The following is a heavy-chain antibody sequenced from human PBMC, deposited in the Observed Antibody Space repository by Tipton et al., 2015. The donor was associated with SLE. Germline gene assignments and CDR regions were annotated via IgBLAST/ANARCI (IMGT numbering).Heavy chain of an antibody. CDR2: IYHSGST. D-gene: IGHD6-13*01. V-gene: IGHV4-39*07. CDR3: AREGSSWPK. CDR1: GGSISSSSYY. J-gene: IGHJ4*02. Sequence: TLSLTCTVSGGSISSSSYYWGWIRQPPGKGLEWIGSIYHSGSTYYNPSLKSRVTISVDKSKNQFSLKLSSVTAADTAVYYCAREGSSWPKWGQGTLVTVS.